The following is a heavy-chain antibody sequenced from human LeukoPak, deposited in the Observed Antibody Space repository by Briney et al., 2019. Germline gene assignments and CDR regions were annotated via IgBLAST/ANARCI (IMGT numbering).Heavy chain of an antibody. D-gene: IGHD3-22*01. CDR3: VKLSDDSSGYPYDY. V-gene: IGHV3-64D*06. J-gene: IGHJ4*02. CDR1: GFTFSSYA. CDR2: ISSNGGST. Sequence: GGSLRLSCSASGFTFSSYAMHWVRQAPGKGREYVSAISSNGGSTYYADSVKGRFTISRDNSKNTLYLQMSSLRAEDTAVYYCVKLSDDSSGYPYDYWGQGTLVTVSS.